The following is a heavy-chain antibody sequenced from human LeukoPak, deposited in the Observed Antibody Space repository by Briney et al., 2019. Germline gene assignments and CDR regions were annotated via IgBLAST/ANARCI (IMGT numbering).Heavy chain of an antibody. D-gene: IGHD6-13*01. Sequence: GRSLRLSCAASGFTFSNYAMHWVRQAPGKGLEWVAVISYDGSNKYYADSVKGRFTISRDNSKNTLYLQMNSLRAEDTAVYYCAKVPGRSSSWPYYYGMDVWGQGTTVTVSS. J-gene: IGHJ6*02. CDR3: AKVPGRSSSWPYYYGMDV. CDR2: ISYDGSNK. CDR1: GFTFSNYA. V-gene: IGHV3-30*04.